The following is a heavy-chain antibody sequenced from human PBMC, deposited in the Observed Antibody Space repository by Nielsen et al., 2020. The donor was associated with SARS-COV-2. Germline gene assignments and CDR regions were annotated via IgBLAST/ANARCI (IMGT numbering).Heavy chain of an antibody. V-gene: IGHV5-10-1*01. CDR1: GYRFTNYW. D-gene: IGHD3-10*01. CDR3: ARHAAYYGSGDWFDP. CDR2: IDPSDSHT. J-gene: IGHJ5*02. Sequence: GESLKISCKGSGYRFTNYWITWVRQLPGKVLEWLGSIDPSDSHTNYSPSFQGRVTMSIDESISTAYLQWNTLEASDTAIYYCARHAAYYGSGDWFDPWGQGTLVTVSS.